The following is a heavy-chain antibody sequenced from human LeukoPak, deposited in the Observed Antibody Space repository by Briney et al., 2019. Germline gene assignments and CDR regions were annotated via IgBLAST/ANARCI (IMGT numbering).Heavy chain of an antibody. CDR2: ISSSSSYI. D-gene: IGHD6-19*01. V-gene: IGHV3-21*01. Sequence: PGGSLRLSCAASGFTFSSYSMNWVRQAPGKGLEWVSSISSSSSYIYYADSVKGRFTISRDNAKNSLYLQMNSLRAEDTAVYYCARGGVKVAGEGSDYWGQGTLVTVSS. CDR1: GFTFSSYS. CDR3: ARGGVKVAGEGSDY. J-gene: IGHJ4*02.